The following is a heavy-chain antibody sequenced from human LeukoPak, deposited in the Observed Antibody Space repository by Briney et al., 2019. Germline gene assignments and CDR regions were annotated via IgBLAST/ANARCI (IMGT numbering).Heavy chain of an antibody. Sequence: GGSLRLSCAASGFTFSSYAMPWVRLAPGKGLGWVAVISYDGSNKYYADSVKGRFTISSDNSKNTLYLQMNSLRAEDTAVYYCAREGGHYYDSSGYYSDAFDIWGQGTMVTVSS. J-gene: IGHJ3*02. V-gene: IGHV3-30-3*01. CDR2: ISYDGSNK. D-gene: IGHD3-22*01. CDR3: AREGGHYYDSSGYYSDAFDI. CDR1: GFTFSSYA.